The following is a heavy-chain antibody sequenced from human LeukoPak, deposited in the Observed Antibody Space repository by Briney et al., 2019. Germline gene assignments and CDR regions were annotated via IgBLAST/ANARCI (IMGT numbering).Heavy chain of an antibody. CDR3: ARGLGYCSSTSCYYYFDY. D-gene: IGHD2-2*01. CDR2: IYYSGST. V-gene: IGHV4-30-4*01. Sequence: SQTLSLTCTVSGGSISSGDYYWRWIRQPPGKGLEWSVYIYYSGSTYYTPSPKSRVTISVDTTKNQFSLKLSSVTAADTAGYYCARGLGYCSSTSCYYYFDYWGQGTLVTVSS. J-gene: IGHJ4*02. CDR1: GGSISSGDYY.